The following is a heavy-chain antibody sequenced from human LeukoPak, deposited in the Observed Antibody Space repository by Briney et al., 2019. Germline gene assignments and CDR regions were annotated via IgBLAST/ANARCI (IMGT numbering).Heavy chain of an antibody. V-gene: IGHV3-21*01. J-gene: IGHJ6*02. CDR3: ARDLVDSNWYGVYYYYGMYV. D-gene: IGHD6-13*01. CDR1: YS. Sequence: YSMNWVRQAPGKGLEWVSSISSSSSYIYYADSVKGRFTISRDNAKNSLYLQMNSLGAEDTAVYYCARDLVDSNWYGVYYYYGMYVWGQGTTVTVSS. CDR2: ISSSSSYI.